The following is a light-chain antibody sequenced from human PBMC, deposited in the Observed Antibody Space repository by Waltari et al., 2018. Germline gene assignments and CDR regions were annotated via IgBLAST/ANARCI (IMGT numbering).Light chain of an antibody. V-gene: IGLV2-11*01. CDR3: CSYAGSYTFGV. CDR1: SSDVGGYHS. J-gene: IGLJ2*01. Sequence: QSALTQPRSVSGSPGQSVTISCTGTSSDVGGYHSVSWYQQLPGKAPKLIIYEINKRPSGVPDRFSGSKSGNTASLTISGLQAEDEADYYCCSYAGSYTFGVFGGGNKVTVL. CDR2: EIN.